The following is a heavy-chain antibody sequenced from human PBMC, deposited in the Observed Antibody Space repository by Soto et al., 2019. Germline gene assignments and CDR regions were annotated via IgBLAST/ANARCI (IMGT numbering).Heavy chain of an antibody. CDR3: ARDSTGATGLFDY. CDR2: IWYDGSNK. V-gene: IGHV3-33*01. J-gene: IGHJ4*02. Sequence: QVQLVESGGGVVQPGRSLRLSCAASGFTFSSYGMHWVRQAPGKGLEWVAVIWYDGSNKYYADSVKGRFIISRDNSKNTLYLQMNSLRAEDTAVYYCARDSTGATGLFDYWGQGTLVTVSS. D-gene: IGHD1-26*01. CDR1: GFTFSSYG.